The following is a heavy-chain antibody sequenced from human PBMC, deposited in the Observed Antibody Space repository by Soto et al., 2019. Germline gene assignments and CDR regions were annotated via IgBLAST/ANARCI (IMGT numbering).Heavy chain of an antibody. V-gene: IGHV3-30-3*01. J-gene: IGHJ6*02. D-gene: IGHD2-15*01. CDR2: ISYDGSNK. CDR1: GFTFSSYA. Sequence: QVQLVESGGGVVQPGRSLRLSCAASGFTFSSYAMHWVRQAPGKGLEWVAVISYDGSNKYYADSVKGRFTISRDNSKNPLYLQMNSLRAEDTAVYYCARDWTPVVAATPVVYYYGMDVWGQGTTVTVSS. CDR3: ARDWTPVVAATPVVYYYGMDV.